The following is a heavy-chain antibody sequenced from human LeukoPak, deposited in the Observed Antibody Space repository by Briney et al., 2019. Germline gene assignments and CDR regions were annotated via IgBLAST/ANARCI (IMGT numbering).Heavy chain of an antibody. CDR3: AHKQQSLYTDAFYM. V-gene: IGHV2-5*02. D-gene: IGHD6-19*01. CDR1: GFSLSTSGVG. CDR2: IYWDDDK. J-gene: IGHJ3*02. Sequence: QSGPTLVKATQPLTLTCTFSGFSLSTSGVGVGWIRQPPGKALEWLALIYWDDDKRYSPSLKSRLTITKDTSKNQVVLTMTNMDPVDTATYYCAHKQQSLYTDAFYMWGEGTMVTVSS.